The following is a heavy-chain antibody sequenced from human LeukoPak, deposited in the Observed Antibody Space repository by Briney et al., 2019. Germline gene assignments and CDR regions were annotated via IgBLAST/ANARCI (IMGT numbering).Heavy chain of an antibody. CDR2: ISDIGSI. CDR3: AGHHPRNTVDF. Sequence: SETLSLTCTVSGGSISSYYWSWIRQPPGKGLEWIAYISDIGSINYNPSLKSRVTISLDTSKNQFSLKLSSVTAADTAVYYCAGHHPRNTVDFWGQGALVTVSS. CDR1: GGSISSYY. D-gene: IGHD2/OR15-2a*01. V-gene: IGHV4-59*08. J-gene: IGHJ4*02.